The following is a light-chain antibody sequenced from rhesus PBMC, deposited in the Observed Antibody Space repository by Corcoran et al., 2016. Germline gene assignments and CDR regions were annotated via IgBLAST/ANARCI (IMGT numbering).Light chain of an antibody. CDR3: QQHIISPLA. CDR2: YSS. CDR1: QGISNF. V-gene: IGKV1S14*01. Sequence: DIQMTQSPSSLSASVGDTVTITCRTSQGISNFLAWYQQIPGKAPKPLIYYSSTLESGVPSRFSGSGSGIVFTLSISSLQPDDFAMYYFQQHIISPLAFGGGTKVELE. J-gene: IGKJ4*01.